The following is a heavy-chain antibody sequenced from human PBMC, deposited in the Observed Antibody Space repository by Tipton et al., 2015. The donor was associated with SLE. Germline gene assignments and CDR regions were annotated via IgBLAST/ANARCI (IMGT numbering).Heavy chain of an antibody. CDR2: IDSDAAT. V-gene: IGHV3-53*01. CDR1: GFSVRNNY. D-gene: IGHD3-16*01. CDR3: AREGGDRLDY. Sequence: SLRLSCAASGFSVRNNYMSWVRQAPGKGLEWVSVIDSDAATYYADSVKGRFTISRDNSKNTLCLQMNSLRAEDTAVYYCAREGGDRLDYWGQGTLVTVSS. J-gene: IGHJ4*02.